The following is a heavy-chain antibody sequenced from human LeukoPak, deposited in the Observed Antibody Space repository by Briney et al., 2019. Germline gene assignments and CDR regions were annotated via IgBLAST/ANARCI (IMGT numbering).Heavy chain of an antibody. Sequence: GASVKVSCKASGGTFSSYAISWVRQAPGQGLEWMGGIIPISGTANYAQKFQGRVTITTDESTSTAYMELSSLRSEDTAVYYCARGLGSSGYYNLRFDYWGQGTLVTVSS. CDR3: ARGLGSSGYYNLRFDY. V-gene: IGHV1-69*05. CDR2: IIPISGTA. J-gene: IGHJ4*02. D-gene: IGHD3-22*01. CDR1: GGTFSSYA.